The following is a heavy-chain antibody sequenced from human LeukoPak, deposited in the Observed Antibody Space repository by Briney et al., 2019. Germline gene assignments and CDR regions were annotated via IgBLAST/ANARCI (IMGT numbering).Heavy chain of an antibody. J-gene: IGHJ4*02. CDR3: ARDYDFWSGYSMYGY. V-gene: IGHV1-8*03. CDR2: MNPNSGNT. Sequence: ASVKVSCKASGYTFTSYDINWVRQTTGQGLEWMGWMNPNSGNTGYAQKFQGRVTITRNTSISTAYMELSSLRSEDTAVYYCARDYDFWSGYSMYGYWGQGTLVTVSS. CDR1: GYTFTSYD. D-gene: IGHD3-3*01.